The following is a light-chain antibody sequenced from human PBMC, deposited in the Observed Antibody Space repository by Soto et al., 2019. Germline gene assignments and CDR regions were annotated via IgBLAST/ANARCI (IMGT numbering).Light chain of an antibody. CDR2: KAS. CDR3: QQYSDHSP. V-gene: IGKV1-5*03. J-gene: IGKJ1*01. Sequence: DIQMTQSPSTLSASVEDRVTITCRASQSISNWFAWYQLNPATAPNLLIYKASTLQSGVPSRFSGSGSGTEFTLTISCLQSDDSATYYCQQYSDHSPFAQGPEVDIK. CDR1: QSISNW.